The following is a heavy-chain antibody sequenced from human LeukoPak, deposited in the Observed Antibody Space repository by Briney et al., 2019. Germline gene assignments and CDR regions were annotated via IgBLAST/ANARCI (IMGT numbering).Heavy chain of an antibody. CDR2: ISGSGGST. CDR3: AKDLFSSSWYRSGDY. V-gene: IGHV3-23*01. J-gene: IGHJ4*02. D-gene: IGHD6-13*01. CDR1: GFTFSSYA. Sequence: GGSLRLSCAASGFTFSSYAMSWVRQAPGKGLEWVSAISGSGGSTYYADSVKGRFTISRGNSKNTLYLQMNSLRAEDTAVYYCAKDLFSSSWYRSGDYWGQGTLVTVSS.